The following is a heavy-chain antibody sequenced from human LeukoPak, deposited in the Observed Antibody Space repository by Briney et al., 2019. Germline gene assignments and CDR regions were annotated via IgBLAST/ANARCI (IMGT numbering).Heavy chain of an antibody. Sequence: SETLSLTCTVSGGSISSGSYYWSWIRQPPGKGLEWIGYIYHSGSTYYNPSLKSRVTISVDRSKNQFSLKLSSVTAADTAVYYCARGTHTVFGVGDFDYWGQGTLVTVSS. D-gene: IGHD3-3*01. CDR1: GGSISSGSYY. CDR3: ARGTHTVFGVGDFDY. CDR2: IYHSGST. V-gene: IGHV4-30-2*01. J-gene: IGHJ4*02.